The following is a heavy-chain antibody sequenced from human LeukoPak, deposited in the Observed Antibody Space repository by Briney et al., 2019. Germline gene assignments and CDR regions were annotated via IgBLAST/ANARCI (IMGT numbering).Heavy chain of an antibody. CDR2: IYYSGST. V-gene: IGHV4-39*07. J-gene: IGHJ4*02. Sequence: MSSETLSLTCTVSGGSISSSSYYWGWIRQPPGKGLEWIGSIYYSGSTYYNPSLKSRVTISVDTSKNQFSLKLSSVTAADTAVYYCARDSSGYYYGASYYFDYWGQGTLVTVSS. CDR3: ARDSSGYYYGASYYFDY. D-gene: IGHD3-22*01. CDR1: GGSISSSSYY.